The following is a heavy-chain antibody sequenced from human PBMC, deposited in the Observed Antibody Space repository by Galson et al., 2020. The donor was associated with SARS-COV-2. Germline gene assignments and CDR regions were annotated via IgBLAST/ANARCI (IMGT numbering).Heavy chain of an antibody. Sequence: NSGGSLRLSCAASGFTFSSYSMNWVRQAPGKGLEWVSSISSSSSYIYYADSVKGRFTISRDNAKNSLYLQMNSLRAEDTAVYYCARDQTTSLWSGYYRDAFDIWGQGTMVTVSS. CDR2: ISSSSSYI. CDR3: ARDQTTSLWSGYYRDAFDI. V-gene: IGHV3-21*01. CDR1: GFTFSSYS. J-gene: IGHJ3*02. D-gene: IGHD3-3*01.